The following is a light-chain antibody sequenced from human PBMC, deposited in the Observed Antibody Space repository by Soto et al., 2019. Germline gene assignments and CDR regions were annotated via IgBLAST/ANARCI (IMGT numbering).Light chain of an antibody. V-gene: IGKV3-20*01. J-gene: IGKJ4*01. CDR2: GAS. Sequence: EIVLTQSPGTLSLSPGERATLSCRASQSVSSSYLAWYQQKPGQAPRLLIYGASSRATGIPDRFSGSGSGTDFTLTISRLEPEDVAVYYCQHYARSPLTFGGGTKVEIK. CDR1: QSVSSSY. CDR3: QHYARSPLT.